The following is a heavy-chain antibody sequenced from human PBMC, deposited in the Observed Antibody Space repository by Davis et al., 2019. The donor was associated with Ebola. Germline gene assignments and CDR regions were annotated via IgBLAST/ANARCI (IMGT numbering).Heavy chain of an antibody. Sequence: PGGSLRLSCAASGFTFSSYGMHWVRQAPGKGLEWVAVISYDGSNKYYADSVKGRFTISRDNSKNTLYLQMNSLRAEDTAVYYCAKERTGDYWSLFDYWGQGTLVTVSS. CDR3: AKERTGDYWSLFDY. CDR2: ISYDGSNK. V-gene: IGHV3-30*18. J-gene: IGHJ4*02. CDR1: GFTFSSYG. D-gene: IGHD4-17*01.